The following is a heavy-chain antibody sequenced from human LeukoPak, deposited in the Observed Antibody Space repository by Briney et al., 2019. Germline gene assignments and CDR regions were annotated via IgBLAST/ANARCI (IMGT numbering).Heavy chain of an antibody. D-gene: IGHD5-18*01. CDR3: AKDLDTAMVSSGDY. CDR2: ISGSGGST. J-gene: IGHJ4*02. CDR1: GFTFSSYA. Sequence: HPGGSLRLSCAASGFTFSSYAMSWVRQAPGKGLEWVSAISGSGGSTYYAGSVKGRFTISRDNSKNTLYLQMNSLRAEDTAEYYCAKDLDTAMVSSGDYWGQGTLVTVSS. V-gene: IGHV3-23*01.